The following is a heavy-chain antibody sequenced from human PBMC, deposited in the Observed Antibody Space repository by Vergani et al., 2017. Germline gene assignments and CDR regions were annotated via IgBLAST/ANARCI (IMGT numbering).Heavy chain of an antibody. D-gene: IGHD6-13*01. CDR1: GGSFSGYY. CDR2: INHSGST. V-gene: IGHV4-34*01. J-gene: IGHJ6*02. CDR3: ARDRKKRQQLVGNYGMDV. Sequence: QVQLQQWGAGLLKPSETLSLTCAVYGGSFSGYYWSWIRQPPGKGLEWIGEINHSGSTNYNPSLKSRVTISVDTSKNQCSLKLSSVTAADTAVDYCARDRKKRQQLVGNYGMDVWGQGTTVTVSS.